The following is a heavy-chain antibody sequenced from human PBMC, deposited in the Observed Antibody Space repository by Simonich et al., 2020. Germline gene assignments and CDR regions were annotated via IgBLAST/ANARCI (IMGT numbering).Heavy chain of an antibody. V-gene: IGHV1-18*01. J-gene: IGHJ4*02. CDR3: ARASRGTWWYYYFDY. D-gene: IGHD2-15*01. CDR2: IRPYKGNT. Sequence: QVQLVQSGAEVKKPGASVKVSCKASGYTFTSYGISWVRQAPGQGLEWMGTIRPYKGNTNYAQKLQGRVTMTTATSTSTDYMELRSLRSDDTAVYYCARASRGTWWYYYFDYWGQGTLVTVSS. CDR1: GYTFTSYG.